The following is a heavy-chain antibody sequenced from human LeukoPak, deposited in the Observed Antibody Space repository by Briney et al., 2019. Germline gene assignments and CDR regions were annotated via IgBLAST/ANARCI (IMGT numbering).Heavy chain of an antibody. Sequence: ASVKVSCXASGYTFTDYYMHWVRQAPGQGLEWMGRINPNSGGTNYAQKFQGRVTMTRDTSISTAYMELSRLRSDDTAVYYCARATQQPEYYYYYMDVWGKGTTVTVSS. CDR1: GYTFTDYY. J-gene: IGHJ6*03. D-gene: IGHD6-13*01. CDR3: ARATQQPEYYYYYMDV. CDR2: INPNSGGT. V-gene: IGHV1-2*06.